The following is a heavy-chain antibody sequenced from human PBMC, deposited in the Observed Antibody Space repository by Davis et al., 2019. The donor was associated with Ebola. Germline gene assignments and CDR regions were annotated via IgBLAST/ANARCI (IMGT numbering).Heavy chain of an antibody. D-gene: IGHD1-26*01. CDR3: AKQRGVGAIDYDY. CDR1: GFTFSTYA. Sequence: PGGSLRLSCAASGFTFSTYAMGWVRQAPGKGLEWVPDISSGGGAPYYADSVKGRFTTFRDNPKNTLYLQMNSLRADDTAVYYCAKQRGVGAIDYDYWGRGTVVTVSS. CDR2: ISSGGGAP. J-gene: IGHJ4*02. V-gene: IGHV3-23*01.